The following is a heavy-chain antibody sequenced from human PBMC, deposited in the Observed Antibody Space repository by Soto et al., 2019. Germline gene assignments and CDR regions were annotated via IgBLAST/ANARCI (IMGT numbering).Heavy chain of an antibody. CDR2: IYDSGST. V-gene: IGHV4-59*01. Sequence: SETLSLTCIVSGGSIRSYYWSWIRQPPGKGLEWIGYIYDSGSTNYNPALKSRVTISVDTSKKQFSLKMSSVTAADTAVYYCARRVTMVRGVIMIDVFDIWGQGTMVTVSS. J-gene: IGHJ3*02. CDR1: GGSIRSYY. CDR3: ARRVTMVRGVIMIDVFDI. D-gene: IGHD3-10*01.